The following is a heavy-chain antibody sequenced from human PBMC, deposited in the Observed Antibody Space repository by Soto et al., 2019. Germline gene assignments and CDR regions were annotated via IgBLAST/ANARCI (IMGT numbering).Heavy chain of an antibody. D-gene: IGHD6-19*01. V-gene: IGHV3-74*01. Sequence: EVQLVESGGGLVQPGGSLRLSCAASGFTFSSYLMHWARQAPGKGLLWVSRINSDGSNTIYADSVKGRFTISRDNAKNTLYLQRNSLRAEDTAVYYCARPGYSSGWDYWGQGTLVTVSS. J-gene: IGHJ4*02. CDR1: GFTFSSYL. CDR2: INSDGSNT. CDR3: ARPGYSSGWDY.